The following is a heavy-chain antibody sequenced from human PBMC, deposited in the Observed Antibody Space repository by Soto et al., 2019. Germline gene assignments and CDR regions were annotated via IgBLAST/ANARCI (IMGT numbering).Heavy chain of an antibody. CDR1: GYKFTSYW. D-gene: IGHD3-22*01. CDR2: IFPSDSDT. J-gene: IGHJ5*02. CDR3: ARKDKSGYFNWFDP. Sequence: VESLTISCRTSGYKFTSYWIAWVLQMPGKGLEWMGIIFPSDSDTRYSPSFQGQATISADRSTSTVFLQWASLKASDTAVYFCARKDKSGYFNWFDPWGQGTMVTVSS. V-gene: IGHV5-51*01.